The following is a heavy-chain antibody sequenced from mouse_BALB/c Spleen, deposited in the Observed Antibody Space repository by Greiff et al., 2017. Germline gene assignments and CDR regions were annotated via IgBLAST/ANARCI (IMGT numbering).Heavy chain of an antibody. Sequence: QVQLKQSGAELARPGASVKMSCKASGYTFTSYTMHWVKQRPGQGLEWIGYINPSSGYTNYNQKFKDKATLTADKSSSTAYMQLSSLTSEDSAVYYCARSTGMITTPYWYFDVWGAGTTVTVSS. CDR3: ARSTGMITTPYWYFDV. CDR1: GYTFTSYT. V-gene: IGHV1-4*01. J-gene: IGHJ1*01. D-gene: IGHD2-4*01. CDR2: INPSSGYT.